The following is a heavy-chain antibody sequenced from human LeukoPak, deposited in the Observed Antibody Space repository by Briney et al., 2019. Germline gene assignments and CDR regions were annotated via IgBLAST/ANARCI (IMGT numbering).Heavy chain of an antibody. J-gene: IGHJ4*02. CDR2: IKGGGGDP. CDR3: AQGGHDFNPFYY. Sequence: GGSLRLSCAASGFTFTTYAMDWVRQAPGEGLEWVSSIKGGGGDPFYADSVRGRFTISRDRPKNTLYLQLNSLRAEDTAVYFCAQGGHDFNPFYYWGQGTLVTVSS. CDR1: GFTFTTYA. V-gene: IGHV3-23*01. D-gene: IGHD2-21*02.